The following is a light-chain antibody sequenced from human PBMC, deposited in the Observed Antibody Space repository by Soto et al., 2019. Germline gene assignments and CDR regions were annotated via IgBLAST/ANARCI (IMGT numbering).Light chain of an antibody. CDR2: DAS. CDR3: QQYNSYSPKWT. Sequence: IEITQNKSSLSASVGDRVTITCRASQSISSWLAWYQQKPGKAPKLLIYDASSLESGVPSRFSGSGSGTEFTLTISSLQPDDFATYYCQQYNSYSPKWTFGQGTIVDI. CDR1: QSISSW. J-gene: IGKJ1*01. V-gene: IGKV1-5*01.